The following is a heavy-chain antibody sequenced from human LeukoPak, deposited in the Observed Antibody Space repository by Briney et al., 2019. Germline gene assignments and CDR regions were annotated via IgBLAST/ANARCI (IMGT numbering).Heavy chain of an antibody. CDR3: AKEGKPGDNLGAFDM. CDR2: RRYDGTNR. J-gene: IGHJ3*02. Sequence: HPGGSLRLSCVASGFTFSTSDMHWVRQAPGKGLEWVAFRRYDGTNRYNTDSVKGRFTIPSDKSKNTLFLQMRSLRVEDTAVYYCAKEGKPGDNLGAFDMWGQGTMVTVSS. V-gene: IGHV3-30*02. D-gene: IGHD7-27*01. CDR1: GFTFSTSD.